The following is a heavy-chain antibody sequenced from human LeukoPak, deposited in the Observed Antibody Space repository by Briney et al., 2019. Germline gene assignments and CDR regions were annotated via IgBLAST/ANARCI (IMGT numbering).Heavy chain of an antibody. V-gene: IGHV3-74*01. CDR2: ISPTGSTT. Sequence: PGGSLRLSCTASGFSFSGHWMHWARQLPGKGLVWVSRISPTGSTTIYADSVKGRFTFSRDNAKNTLYLQVNNLRAEDTAVYYCARGPNSNWSGLDFWGKGTLLTVSS. CDR3: ARGPNSNWSGLDF. CDR1: GFSFSGHW. J-gene: IGHJ4*02. D-gene: IGHD6-6*01.